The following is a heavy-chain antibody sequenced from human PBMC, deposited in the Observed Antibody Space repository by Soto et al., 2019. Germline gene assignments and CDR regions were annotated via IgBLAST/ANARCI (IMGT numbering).Heavy chain of an antibody. D-gene: IGHD4-17*01. V-gene: IGHV3-30-3*01. J-gene: IGHJ4*02. CDR2: ISYDGSNK. CDR1: GFTFSSYA. Sequence: GGSLRLSCAASGFTFSSYAMHWVRQAPGKGLEWVAVISYDGSNKYYADSVKGRFTISRDNSKNTLYLQMNSLRAEDTAVYYCARDRLDGDYEGGLDYWGQGTLVTVSS. CDR3: ARDRLDGDYEGGLDY.